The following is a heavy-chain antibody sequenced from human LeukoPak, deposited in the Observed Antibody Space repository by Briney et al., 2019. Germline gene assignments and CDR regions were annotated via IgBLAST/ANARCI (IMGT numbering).Heavy chain of an antibody. V-gene: IGHV3-23*01. Sequence: GSLRLSCAASGFTFSSYAMSWVRQAPGKGLERVSAISGSGGSTYYADSVKGRFTISRDNSKNTLYLRMNSLRAEDTAVYYCAKDMGDIVVVVAATEDGGFDYWGQGTLVTVSS. D-gene: IGHD2-15*01. CDR1: GFTFSSYA. CDR2: ISGSGGST. CDR3: AKDMGDIVVVVAATEDGGFDY. J-gene: IGHJ4*02.